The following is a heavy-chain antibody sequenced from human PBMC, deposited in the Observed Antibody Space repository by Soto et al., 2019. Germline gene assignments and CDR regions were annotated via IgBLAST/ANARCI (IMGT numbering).Heavy chain of an antibody. Sequence: QLQLQESGPGLVKPSETLSLTCTVSGGSISSSSYYWGWIRQPPGKGLEWIGSIYYSGSTYYNPSLKSRVTISVDTSKNQFSLKLSSVTAADTAVYYCARVDIVATASGYSYGSIDYWGQGTLVTVSS. D-gene: IGHD5-12*01. V-gene: IGHV4-39*01. CDR3: ARVDIVATASGYSYGSIDY. CDR2: IYYSGST. J-gene: IGHJ4*02. CDR1: GGSISSSSYY.